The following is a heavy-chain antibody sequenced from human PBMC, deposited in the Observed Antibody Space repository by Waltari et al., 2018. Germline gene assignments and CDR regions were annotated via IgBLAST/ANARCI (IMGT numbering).Heavy chain of an antibody. Sequence: PEAPGKGPEWVAVISYEGSNKYYADSVKVRFTISRDNANNTVYLQMSGRRSEDTVVYYCARLAMVRCLDYWGQGTLVTVSP. V-gene: IGHV3-30-3*01. J-gene: IGHJ4*02. CDR2: ISYEGSNK. D-gene: IGHD3-10*01. CDR3: ARLAMVRCLDY.